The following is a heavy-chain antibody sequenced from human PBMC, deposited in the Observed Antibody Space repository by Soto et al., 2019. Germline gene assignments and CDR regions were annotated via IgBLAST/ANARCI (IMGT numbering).Heavy chain of an antibody. J-gene: IGHJ4*02. V-gene: IGHV3-30*18. CDR2: ISYDGSNK. Sequence: QVQLVESGGGVVQPGRSLRLSCAASGFTFSSYGMHWVRQAPGKGLEWVAVISYDGSNKYYADSVKGRFNISRDNSKNTVDLQMKSLRAEDTAVYYWAKDQRGSSGCYCLDYWGQGTLVTVSS. D-gene: IGHD3-10*01. CDR3: AKDQRGSSGCYCLDY. CDR1: GFTFSSYG.